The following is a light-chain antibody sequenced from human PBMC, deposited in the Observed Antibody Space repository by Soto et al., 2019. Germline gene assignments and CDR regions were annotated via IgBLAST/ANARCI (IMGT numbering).Light chain of an antibody. CDR1: QSVRTN. J-gene: IGKJ5*01. V-gene: IGKV3-15*01. Sequence: EIVLTQSPGTLSLSPGERATLSCRASQSVRTNYLAWYQQKRGQAPWLLIYDASTRATGIPARFSGRGSGTDFTLTISSLQSEDFAVYYCQQYNYWPPITFGQGTRLEIK. CDR3: QQYNYWPPIT. CDR2: DAS.